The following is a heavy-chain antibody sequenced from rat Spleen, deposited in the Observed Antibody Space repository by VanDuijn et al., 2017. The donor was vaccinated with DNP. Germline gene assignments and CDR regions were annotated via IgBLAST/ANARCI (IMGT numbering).Heavy chain of an antibody. CDR2: INYDGGRA. V-gene: IGHV5-7*01. J-gene: IGHJ1*01. CDR1: GFTFSDYN. CDR3: ARRGDDGSYWYFDF. D-gene: IGHD1-12*02. Sequence: EVQLVESGGGLVQPGRSLKLSCAASGFTFSDYNMAWVRQAPKKGLEWVASINYDGGRAYYRNSVKGRFTISRDNAKSSLYLQMDSLRSEDTATYCCARRGDDGSYWYFDFWGPGTMVTVSS.